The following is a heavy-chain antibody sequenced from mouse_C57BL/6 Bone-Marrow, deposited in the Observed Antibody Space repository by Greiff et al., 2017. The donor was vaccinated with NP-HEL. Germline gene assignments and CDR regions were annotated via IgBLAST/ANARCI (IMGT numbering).Heavy chain of an antibody. V-gene: IGHV1-59*01. CDR1: GYTFTSYW. Sequence: VQLQQPGAELVRPGTSVKLSCKASGYTFTSYWMHWVKQRPGQGLEWIGVIDPSDSYTNYNQKFKGKATLTVDTSSSTAYMQLSSLTSEDSAVYYCELGLGYWGQGTTLTVSS. J-gene: IGHJ2*01. CDR3: ELGLGY. CDR2: IDPSDSYT. D-gene: IGHD4-1*01.